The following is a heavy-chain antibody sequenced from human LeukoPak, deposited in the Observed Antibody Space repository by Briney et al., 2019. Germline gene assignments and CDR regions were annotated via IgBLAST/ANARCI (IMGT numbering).Heavy chain of an antibody. CDR3: ARFSSCCSTSSCYLPY. D-gene: IGHD2-2*01. V-gene: IGHV4-59*11. J-gene: IGHJ4*02. CDR2: IHDTGST. Sequence: SETLSLTCSVSGGSLSSHYWSWIRQPPGKGLQLIGHIHDTGSTFYNPSLRGRVTISLDTSNNQFSLKLTSMTAADTAVYYCARFSSCCSTSSCYLPYWGQGTLVTVS. CDR1: GGSLSSHY.